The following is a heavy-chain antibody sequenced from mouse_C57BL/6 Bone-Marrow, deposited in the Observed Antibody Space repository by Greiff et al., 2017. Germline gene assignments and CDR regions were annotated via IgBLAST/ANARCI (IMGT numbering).Heavy chain of an antibody. CDR1: GYTFTSYW. Sequence: QVQLQQPGAELVMPGASVKLSCKASGYTFTSYWMHWVKQRPGQGLEWIGEIDPSDSYTNYNQKFKGKSTLTVDKSSSTAYMQLSSLTSADSAVYYCASDDSAGYDFDNWGQGTTLTVSS. CDR3: ASDDSAGYDFDN. J-gene: IGHJ2*01. CDR2: IDPSDSYT. V-gene: IGHV1-69*01. D-gene: IGHD3-2*02.